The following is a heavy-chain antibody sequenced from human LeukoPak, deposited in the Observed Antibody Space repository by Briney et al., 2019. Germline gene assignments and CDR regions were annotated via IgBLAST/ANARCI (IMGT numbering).Heavy chain of an antibody. D-gene: IGHD5-18*01. CDR1: GYSISSGYY. V-gene: IGHV4-38-2*02. Sequence: SETLSLTCTVSGYSISSGYYWGWIRQPPGKGLEWIGSIYHSGSTYYNPSLKSRVTISVDTSKNQFSLKLSSVTAADTAVYYCARDAGYSYGYSNFDYWGQGTLVTVSS. CDR2: IYHSGST. J-gene: IGHJ4*02. CDR3: ARDAGYSYGYSNFDY.